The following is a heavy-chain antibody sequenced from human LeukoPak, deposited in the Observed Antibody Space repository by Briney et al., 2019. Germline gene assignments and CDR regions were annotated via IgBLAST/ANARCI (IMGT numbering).Heavy chain of an antibody. D-gene: IGHD3-9*01. CDR3: ARASPRTLTGYYKRRRGFDP. CDR1: GYTFTSYD. V-gene: IGHV1-8*01. CDR2: MNPNSGNT. Sequence: GASVKVSCKASGYTFTSYDINWVRQATGQGLEWMGWMNPNSGNTGYAQKFQGRVTMTRNTSISTAYMELSSLRSEDTAVYYCARASPRTLTGYYKRRRGFDPWGQGTLVTVSS. J-gene: IGHJ5*02.